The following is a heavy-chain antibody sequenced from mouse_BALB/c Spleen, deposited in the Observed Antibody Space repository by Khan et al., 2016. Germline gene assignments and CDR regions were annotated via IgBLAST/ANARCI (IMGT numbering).Heavy chain of an antibody. CDR2: IHPSDSET. Sequence: QVQLKQSGADLVRPGASVKLSCKASGYSFTSYWMNWVKQRPRQGLEWIGMIHPSDSETRLNQKFKDKATLTVDKSSSTAYMQLSRPTSEDSAVYYGARSHYGNPYFDYWGQGTTLTVSS. J-gene: IGHJ2*01. V-gene: IGHV1-74*01. D-gene: IGHD2-1*01. CDR1: GYSFTSYW. CDR3: ARSHYGNPYFDY.